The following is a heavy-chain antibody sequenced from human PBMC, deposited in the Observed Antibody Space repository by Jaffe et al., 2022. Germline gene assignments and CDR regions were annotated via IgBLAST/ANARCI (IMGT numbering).Heavy chain of an antibody. CDR2: FHHSGST. Sequence: QVQLQESGPGLVKPSETLSLTCAVSGYSISSGYYWGWIRQPPGKGLEWIGSFHHSGSTYYNPSLKSRVTTSVDTSKNQFSLKLSSVTVADTAMYYCARRKTSSSFDYWGQGTLVTVSS. V-gene: IGHV4-38-2*01. J-gene: IGHJ4*02. CDR3: ARRKTSSSFDY. CDR1: GYSISSGYY. D-gene: IGHD6-6*01.